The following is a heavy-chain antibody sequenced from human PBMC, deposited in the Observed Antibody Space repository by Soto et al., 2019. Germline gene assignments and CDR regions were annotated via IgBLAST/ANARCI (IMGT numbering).Heavy chain of an antibody. Sequence: PGGSLRLSCAASGFTFSEYYMDWVRQAPGKGLEWVGHTRNKAKSYSTGYVASVKGRFTISRDDSKNSLYLQMNSLKTEDTAVYYCASGYCSGGTCYSSPGNYWGQGTLVTVSS. CDR1: GFTFSEYY. J-gene: IGHJ4*02. CDR2: TRNKAKSYST. CDR3: ASGYCSGGTCYSSPGNY. V-gene: IGHV3-72*01. D-gene: IGHD2-15*01.